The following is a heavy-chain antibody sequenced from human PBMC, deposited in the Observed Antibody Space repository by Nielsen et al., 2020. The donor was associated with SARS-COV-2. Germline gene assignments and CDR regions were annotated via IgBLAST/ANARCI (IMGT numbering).Heavy chain of an antibody. CDR3: ARAAGWGWLQAIPPEFDY. V-gene: IGHV4-31*03. CDR1: GGSISSGGYY. D-gene: IGHD5-24*01. J-gene: IGHJ4*02. Sequence: SETLSLTCTVSGGSISSGGYYWSWIRQHPGKGLEWIGYIYYSGSTYYNPSLKSRVTISVDTSKNQFSLKLSSVTAADTAMYYCARAAGWGWLQAIPPEFDYWGQGTLVTVSS. CDR2: IYYSGST.